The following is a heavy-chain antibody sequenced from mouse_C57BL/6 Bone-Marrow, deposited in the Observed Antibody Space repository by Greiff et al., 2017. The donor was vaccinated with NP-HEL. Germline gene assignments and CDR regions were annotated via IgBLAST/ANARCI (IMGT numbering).Heavy chain of an antibody. CDR3: ASRGGLLPHYYAMDY. CDR2: IHPNSGST. D-gene: IGHD2-3*01. V-gene: IGHV1-64*01. J-gene: IGHJ4*01. CDR1: GYTFTSYW. Sequence: QVQLQQSGAELVKPGASVKLSCKASGYTFTSYWMHWVKQRPGQGLEWIGMIHPNSGSTNYNEKFKSKATLTVDKSSSTAYMQLSSLTSEDSAVYYCASRGGLLPHYYAMDYWGQGTSVTVSS.